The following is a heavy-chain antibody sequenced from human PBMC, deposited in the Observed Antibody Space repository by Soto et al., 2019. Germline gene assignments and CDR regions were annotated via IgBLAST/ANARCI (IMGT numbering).Heavy chain of an antibody. Sequence: PETLSLTCTVSGASISSFYWTWVRQPPGKGLDWIGYTFYGGTTNYNPSLKSRVTLSIDTSRNQVSLRVSSVTAADTAVYYCARGGYYDAFGLDLWGQGTSVPVSS. CDR1: GASISSFY. CDR2: TFYGGTT. CDR3: ARGGYYDAFGLDL. J-gene: IGHJ6*02. V-gene: IGHV4-59*01.